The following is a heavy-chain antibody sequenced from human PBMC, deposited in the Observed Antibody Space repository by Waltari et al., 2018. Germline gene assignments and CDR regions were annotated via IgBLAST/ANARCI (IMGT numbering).Heavy chain of an antibody. CDR3: AKDREKRFDY. J-gene: IGHJ4*02. V-gene: IGHV3-30*18. CDR1: GFTFSSYG. Sequence: QVQLVESGGGVVQPGRSLRLSCAASGFTFSSYGMHWVRQAPGKGLEWVAVISYDGSNKYYADAVKGRFTISRDNSKNTLYLQMNSLRAEDTAVYYCAKDREKRFDYWGQGTLVTVSS. D-gene: IGHD1-26*01. CDR2: ISYDGSNK.